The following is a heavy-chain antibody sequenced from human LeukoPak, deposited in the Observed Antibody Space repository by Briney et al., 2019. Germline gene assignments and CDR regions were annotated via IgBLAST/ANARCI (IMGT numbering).Heavy chain of an antibody. Sequence: SETLSLTCTVSGGSINSHYWSWIRQPPGKGLEWIGHMFYSGSSNYNPSLKSRVTISLDRSQNHFSLRLTSVTAADTAVYYCARAGPWQIDPWGQGTLVTVSS. J-gene: IGHJ5*02. CDR3: ARAGPWQIDP. CDR1: GGSINSHY. CDR2: MFYSGSS. V-gene: IGHV4-59*11. D-gene: IGHD3-10*01.